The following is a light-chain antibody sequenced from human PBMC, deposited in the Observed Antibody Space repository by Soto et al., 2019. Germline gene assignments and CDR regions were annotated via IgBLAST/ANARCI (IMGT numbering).Light chain of an antibody. J-gene: IGKJ1*01. V-gene: IGKV1-5*03. CDR3: QQYSTSSRT. Sequence: DIQMTQSTSTLSASVGDRVTITCRASQSISSWLAWYQQKPGKAPKLLIYKASSLKSGVPSRFSGSGSGTEFTLTISSLQPDDFATYYCQQYSTSSRTFGQGTKVEIK. CDR1: QSISSW. CDR2: KAS.